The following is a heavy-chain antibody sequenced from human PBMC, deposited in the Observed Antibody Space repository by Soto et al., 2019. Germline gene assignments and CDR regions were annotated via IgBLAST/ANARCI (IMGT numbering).Heavy chain of an antibody. CDR2: IYYSGST. CDR3: ARASPYGSGSYCYYYGMDV. J-gene: IGHJ6*02. V-gene: IGHV4-31*03. Sequence: QVQLQESGTGLVQPSQTLSLTCTVSGGSISSGGYYWSWIRQHPGKGLEWIGYIYYSGSTYYNPSLKSRVTISVDTSKNQFSLKLSSVTAADTAVYYCARASPYGSGSYCYYYGMDVWGQGTTVTVSS. CDR1: GGSISSGGYY. D-gene: IGHD3-10*01.